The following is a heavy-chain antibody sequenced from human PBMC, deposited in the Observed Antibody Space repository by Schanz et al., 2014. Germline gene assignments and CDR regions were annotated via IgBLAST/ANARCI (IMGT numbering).Heavy chain of an antibody. D-gene: IGHD6-13*01. V-gene: IGHV4-4*02. CDR2: IFHSGTT. CDR1: GGSISSGVW. Sequence: QVQLQESGPGLVKPSGTLSLTCVVSGGSISSGVWWTWARQSPGKGLGWIGKIFHSGTTDYNPSLESGVTISVDKSKNQFSLILSSMAAADTAVYYCARAAGPVDYWGQGTLVTVSS. CDR3: ARAAGPVDY. J-gene: IGHJ4*02.